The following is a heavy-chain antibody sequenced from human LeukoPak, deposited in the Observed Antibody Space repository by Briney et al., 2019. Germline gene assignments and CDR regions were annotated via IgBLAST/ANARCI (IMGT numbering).Heavy chain of an antibody. CDR1: GFSFSDCA. Sequence: GGSLRLSCAASGFSFSDCAMSWVRQAPGRGLGWVSSISGSAGSTYYADSMKGRFTISRDNPKNTLHLEMNSLRAEDTAIYYCTKGMATIRRHIDSWGQGTLVTVSS. CDR2: ISGSAGST. CDR3: TKGMATIRRHIDS. V-gene: IGHV3-23*01. D-gene: IGHD5-24*01. J-gene: IGHJ4*02.